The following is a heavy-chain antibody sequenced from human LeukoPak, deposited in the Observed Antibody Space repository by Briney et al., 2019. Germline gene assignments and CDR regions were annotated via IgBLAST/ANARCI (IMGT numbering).Heavy chain of an antibody. CDR2: IYHSGST. V-gene: IGHV4-38-2*01. Sequence: SETLSLTCAVSGYSISSGYYWGWIRQPPGKGLEWIGSIYHSGSTYYNPSLKSRVTISVDTSKNHFSPKLTSVTAADTAVYYCARTTVTNNWFDPWGQGTLVTVSS. CDR1: GYSISSGYY. CDR3: ARTTVTNNWFDP. J-gene: IGHJ5*02. D-gene: IGHD4-11*01.